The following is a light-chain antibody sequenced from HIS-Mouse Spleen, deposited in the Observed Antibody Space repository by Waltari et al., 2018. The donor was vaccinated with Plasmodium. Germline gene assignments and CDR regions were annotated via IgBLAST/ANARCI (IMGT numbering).Light chain of an antibody. CDR2: DVS. V-gene: IGLV2-11*01. J-gene: IGLJ2*01. Sequence: QSALTQPRSVSGSPGQSVTISCPGTSSDVGRYHYVSWYQQHPGKAPKLMIYDVSKRPSGVPDRFSGSKSGNTASLTISGLQAEDEADYYCCSYAGSYTLVFGGGTKLTVL. CDR3: CSYAGSYTLV. CDR1: SSDVGRYHY.